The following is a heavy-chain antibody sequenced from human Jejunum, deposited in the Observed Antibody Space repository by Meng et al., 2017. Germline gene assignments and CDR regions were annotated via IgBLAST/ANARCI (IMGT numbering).Heavy chain of an antibody. CDR1: GFTFDDYG. CDR2: INWNGGSI. Sequence: GESLKISCAGSGFTFDDYGMSWVRQGPGKGLEWVSSINWNGGSIGYADSVRGRFTISRDNAKNYLYLQMNSLRAEDTALYFCARDRRYSSSWYGGNEYWGQGTQVTVSS. J-gene: IGHJ4*02. V-gene: IGHV3-20*04. CDR3: ARDRRYSSSWYGGNEY. D-gene: IGHD6-13*01.